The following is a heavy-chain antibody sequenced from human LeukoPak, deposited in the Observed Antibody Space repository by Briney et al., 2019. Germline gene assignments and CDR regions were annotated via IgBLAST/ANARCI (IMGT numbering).Heavy chain of an antibody. J-gene: IGHJ3*02. Sequence: SQTLSLTCAISGDSVSSNNGAWNWIRQSPSRGLEWLGRTYYRSKWYNDYAVFVKSRITINADTSKNHLSLQLNSVTPEDTAVYYCARDSTNPDNWNYVVTALDIWGQGTMVTVSS. CDR3: ARDSTNPDNWNYVVTALDI. CDR1: GDSVSSNNGA. CDR2: TYYRSKWYN. D-gene: IGHD1-1*01. V-gene: IGHV6-1*01.